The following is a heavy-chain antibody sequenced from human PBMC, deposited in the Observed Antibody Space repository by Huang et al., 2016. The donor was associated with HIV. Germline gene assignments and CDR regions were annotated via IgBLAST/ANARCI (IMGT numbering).Heavy chain of an antibody. CDR3: ASPNPSGSHYWGLDY. CDR1: GNTFANYG. CDR2: ISADNGDT. V-gene: IGHV1-18*04. D-gene: IGHD3-22*01. J-gene: IGHJ4*02. Sequence: QVSLMQSGAEVKKPGASVKVSCKASGNTFANYGFSWVRQAPGQGLEWMGGISADNGDTNYAQKFQDRVTMTTATSTSTAYLDRRSLRSDDTAIYFCASPNPSGSHYWGLDYWGQGTLVTVSS.